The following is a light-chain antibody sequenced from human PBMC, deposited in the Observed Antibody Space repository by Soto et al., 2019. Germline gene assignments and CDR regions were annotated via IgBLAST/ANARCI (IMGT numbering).Light chain of an antibody. J-gene: IGKJ5*01. CDR3: QQYNIWRSIS. V-gene: IGKV3-15*01. CDR1: HSISNK. Sequence: EIVMTQSPATLSVSPGERATLSCRASHSISNKLAWYQHKPGQAPRLLIYDTSTRVAGIPARFTGSGSGTDFTLTISSLQSEDFAVYYCQQYNIWRSISFGQGTRLEIK. CDR2: DTS.